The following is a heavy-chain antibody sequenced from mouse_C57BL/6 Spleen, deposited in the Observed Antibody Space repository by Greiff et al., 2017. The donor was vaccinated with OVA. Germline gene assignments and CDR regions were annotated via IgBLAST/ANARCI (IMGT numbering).Heavy chain of an antibody. J-gene: IGHJ3*01. V-gene: IGHV1-4*01. CDR2: INPRRGYT. CDR1: GYTFTSYT. Sequence: VKLMESGAELARPGASVKMSCKASGYTFTSYTMHWVKQRPGQGLEWIGYINPRRGYTKYNQKFKDKATLTADKSSSTAYMQLSSLTSEDSAVYYCARGGGNYPFAYWGQGTLVTVSA. CDR3: ARGGGNYPFAY. D-gene: IGHD2-1*01.